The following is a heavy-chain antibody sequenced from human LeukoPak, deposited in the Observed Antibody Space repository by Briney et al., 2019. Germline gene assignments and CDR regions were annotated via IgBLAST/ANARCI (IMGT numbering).Heavy chain of an antibody. V-gene: IGHV3-7*01. D-gene: IGHD2-15*01. J-gene: IGHJ5*02. CDR2: IKQDGSEK. CDR3: ASGDNVFDP. CDR1: GFTFSSYW. Sequence: GGSLRLSCAVSGFTFSSYWMSWVRQAPGKGREWVANIKQDGSEKYYVDSVKGRCTISRDNAKNSLYLQMNSLRAEDTAVYYCASGDNVFDPWGQGTLVTVSS.